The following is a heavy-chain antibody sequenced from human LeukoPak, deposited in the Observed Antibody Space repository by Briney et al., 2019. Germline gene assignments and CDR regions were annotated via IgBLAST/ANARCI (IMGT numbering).Heavy chain of an antibody. J-gene: IGHJ4*02. CDR2: IMEDGSVK. V-gene: IGHV3-7*03. CDR3: ARDVAVAGNHDY. CDR1: GFSFSIYW. Sequence: GGSLRLSCAASGFSFSIYWMSWVRQAPGKGLQWVANIMEDGSVKNYVDAVKGRFTISRNNTKNSLYLQMNSLRTEDTAVYYCARDVAVAGNHDYWGQGTLLTVSS. D-gene: IGHD6-19*01.